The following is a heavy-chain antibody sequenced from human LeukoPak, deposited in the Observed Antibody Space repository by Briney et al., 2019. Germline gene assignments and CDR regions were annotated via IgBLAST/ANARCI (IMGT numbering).Heavy chain of an antibody. Sequence: SETLSLTCTVSGGSISSTSHYWGWIRQPPGKGLEWIGSVCYSGSTYYNPSLKSRVTISVDTSKNQFSLRLSSVTATDMAVYFCARLGYSVSWTDCWGQGILVTVSS. CDR3: ARLGYSVSWTDC. CDR2: VCYSGST. V-gene: IGHV4-39*01. CDR1: GGSISSTSHY. J-gene: IGHJ4*02. D-gene: IGHD6-13*01.